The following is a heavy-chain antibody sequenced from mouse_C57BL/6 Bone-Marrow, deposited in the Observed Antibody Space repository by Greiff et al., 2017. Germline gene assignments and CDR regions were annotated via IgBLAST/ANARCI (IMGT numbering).Heavy chain of an antibody. J-gene: IGHJ4*01. CDR1: GYSFTGYY. D-gene: IGHD3-1*01. CDR2: INPSTGGT. CDR3: ALTRGGFRDYYAMDY. Sequence: VQLQQSGPELVKPGASVKISCTASGYSFTGYYMHWVKQSSEKSLEWIGEINPSTGGTSYNQKFKGKATLTVAKSSSTAYMQLKSLTSEDAAVXYYALTRGGFRDYYAMDYWGQGTSVTVSS. V-gene: IGHV1-43*01.